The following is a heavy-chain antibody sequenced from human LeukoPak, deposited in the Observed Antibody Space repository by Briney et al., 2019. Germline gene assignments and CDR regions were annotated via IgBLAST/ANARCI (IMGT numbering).Heavy chain of an antibody. J-gene: IGHJ4*02. D-gene: IGHD3-22*01. V-gene: IGHV3-23*01. Sequence: GGSLKLSCAASGFTFSSYAMSWVRQAPGKGLEWVSAISGNGSITYYADSVKRRFTISRDNSNNTLYLQVNSLRAEDTAIYYCAKNVGLVVDRPLYWGQGTLVTVSS. CDR1: GFTFSSYA. CDR3: AKNVGLVVDRPLY. CDR2: ISGNGSIT.